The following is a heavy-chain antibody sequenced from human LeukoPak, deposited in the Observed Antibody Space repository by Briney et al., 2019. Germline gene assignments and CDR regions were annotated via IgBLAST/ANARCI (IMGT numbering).Heavy chain of an antibody. Sequence: PGGSLRLSCAASGFTFSSYAMSWVRQAPGKGLEWVSAISGSGGSTYYADSVKGRFTISRDNAKNTLYLQMNSLRAEDTAVYYCARATGAPPYYYYYYGMDVWGQGTTVIVSS. CDR1: GFTFSSYA. V-gene: IGHV3-23*01. CDR3: ARATGAPPYYYYYYGMDV. CDR2: ISGSGGST. J-gene: IGHJ6*02. D-gene: IGHD6-6*01.